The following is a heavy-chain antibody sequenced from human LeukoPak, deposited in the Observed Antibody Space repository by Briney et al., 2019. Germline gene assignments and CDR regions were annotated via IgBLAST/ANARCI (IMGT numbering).Heavy chain of an antibody. V-gene: IGHV3-21*01. CDR2: ISSSSSYI. CDR3: ARDDVVVTATRVPSRGHGSYYYYGMDV. Sequence: PGGSLRLSCAASGFTFSSYSMNWVRQAPGRGLEWVSSISSSSSYIYYADSVKGRFTISRDNAKNSLYLQMNSLRAEDTAVYYCARDDVVVTATRVPSRGHGSYYYYGMDVWGQGTTVTVSS. CDR1: GFTFSSYS. J-gene: IGHJ6*02. D-gene: IGHD2-21*02.